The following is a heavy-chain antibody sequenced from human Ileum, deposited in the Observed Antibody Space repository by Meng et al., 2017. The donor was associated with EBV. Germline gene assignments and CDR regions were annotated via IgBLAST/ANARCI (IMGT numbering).Heavy chain of an antibody. CDR2: ISYDGNNK. V-gene: IGHV3-30*03. J-gene: IGHJ1*01. CDR3: AIGDYGQNYFHH. CDR1: GFTFSTYG. D-gene: IGHD4-17*01. Sequence: VQLVESGGGVVQPGRYLRLCCAGSGFTFSTYGMHWVRQAPGKGLEWVAVISYDGNNKYYADSVKGRFIISRDNSKNTLYVQMNSLRAEDTAVYYCAIGDYGQNYFHHWGQGTLVTVSS.